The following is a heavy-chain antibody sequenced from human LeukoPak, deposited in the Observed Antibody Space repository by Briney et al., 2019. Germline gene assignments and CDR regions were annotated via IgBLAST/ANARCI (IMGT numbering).Heavy chain of an antibody. D-gene: IGHD1-26*01. CDR1: GFSFSFYA. Sequence: GGSLRLSCAASGFSFSFYAMSWVRQAPGKGLEWVSAISGNGAIPYYADSVKGRFTISRDNSKNTLYVQMNSLRAEDTAVYYCAKVRPLSYTGYFDYWGQGALVTVPS. V-gene: IGHV3-23*01. CDR2: ISGNGAIP. CDR3: AKVRPLSYTGYFDY. J-gene: IGHJ4*02.